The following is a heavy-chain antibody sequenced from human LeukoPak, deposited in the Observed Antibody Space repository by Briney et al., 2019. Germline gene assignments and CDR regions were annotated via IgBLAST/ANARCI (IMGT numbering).Heavy chain of an antibody. CDR2: FDPEDGET. CDR1: GYTLTELS. V-gene: IGHV1-24*01. Sequence: ASVKVSCKVSGYTLTELSMHWVRQAPGKGLEWMGGFDPEDGETIYAQKFQGRVTMTEDTSTDTAYMELSSLRSEDTAVYYCATNSLDILTGYYSGAFDIWGQGTMVTVSS. J-gene: IGHJ3*02. CDR3: ATNSLDILTGYYSGAFDI. D-gene: IGHD3-9*01.